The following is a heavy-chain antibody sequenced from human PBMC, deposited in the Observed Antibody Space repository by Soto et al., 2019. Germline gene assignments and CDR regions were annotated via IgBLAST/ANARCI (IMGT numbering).Heavy chain of an antibody. Sequence: QLHLVQSGAVVKKPGASVTVSCSASGYPVTAYYMHWVRQAPGRGLEWMGGINPATGAAKYTQTSPGRVTMNRDTSTSTGFSELSGLTSKDTAVFYCARGGGVGVAGSAAFDMWGQGTLVTVSS. J-gene: IGHJ3*02. CDR3: ARGGGVGVAGSAAFDM. CDR2: INPATGAA. V-gene: IGHV1-2*02. D-gene: IGHD3-3*01. CDR1: GYPVTAYY.